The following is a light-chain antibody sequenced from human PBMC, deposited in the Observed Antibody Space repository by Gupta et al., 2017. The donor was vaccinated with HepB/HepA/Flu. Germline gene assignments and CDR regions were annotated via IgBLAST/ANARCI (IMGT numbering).Light chain of an antibody. V-gene: IGKV3-20*01. Sequence: SPGILSLSPGESATHSCRASQSISYLAWYQQQPGQSPRLLISGSSTRAAGIPARFSGSGSRTDFTLTISRLEPEDFAVYYCQQYGGSPPFTFGRGTKVDIK. CDR3: QQYGGSPPFT. CDR2: GSS. CDR1: QSISY. J-gene: IGKJ4*01.